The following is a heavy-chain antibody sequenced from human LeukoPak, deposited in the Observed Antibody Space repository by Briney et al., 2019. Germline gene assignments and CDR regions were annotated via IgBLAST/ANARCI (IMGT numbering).Heavy chain of an antibody. CDR2: IYYSGRT. CDR3: ARGQKYRSGYTVTELGSGYFDY. V-gene: IGHV4-59*01. CDR1: GVSISSYY. D-gene: IGHD5-18*01. J-gene: IGHJ4*02. Sequence: SETLSLTCSVSGVSISSYYWSWIRQPPGKGLEWIGYIYYSGRTSYNPSLKSRVTISVDTSKNQFSLRLSSVTAADTAVYYCARGQKYRSGYTVTELGSGYFDYWGQGTLVTVSS.